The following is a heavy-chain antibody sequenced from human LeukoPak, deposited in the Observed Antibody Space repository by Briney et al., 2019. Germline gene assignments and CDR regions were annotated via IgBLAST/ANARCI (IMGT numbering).Heavy chain of an antibody. D-gene: IGHD3-22*01. Sequence: SETLSLTCTVSGRSIINSYYWGWIRQSPGKGLEWIGNIYYTGSTYYKPSLKSRVTISVDASKNQFSLKLSSVTAADTAVYYCARPNYYDSSGYGYAFDIWGQGTMVTVSS. V-gene: IGHV4-38-2*02. CDR1: GRSIINSYY. CDR3: ARPNYYDSSGYGYAFDI. J-gene: IGHJ3*02. CDR2: IYYTGST.